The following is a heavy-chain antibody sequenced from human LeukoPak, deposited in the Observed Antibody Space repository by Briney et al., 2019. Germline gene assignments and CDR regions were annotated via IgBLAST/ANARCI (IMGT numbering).Heavy chain of an antibody. D-gene: IGHD5-18*01. Sequence: PGGSLRLSCAASGFTFSSYSMNWVRQAPGKGLEWVSYISTSSSTIYYADSVKGRFTISRDNAKNSLYLQMNSLRSEDTAVYYCATAVRHSPLDYWGQGTLVTVSS. CDR3: ATAVRHSPLDY. CDR2: ISTSSSTI. J-gene: IGHJ4*02. CDR1: GFTFSSYS. V-gene: IGHV3-48*04.